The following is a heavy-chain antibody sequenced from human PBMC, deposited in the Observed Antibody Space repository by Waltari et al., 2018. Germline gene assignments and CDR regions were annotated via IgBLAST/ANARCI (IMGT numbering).Heavy chain of an antibody. Sequence: EVQLVESGGGLAQPGGCLRLSGAGSGRGFGHAGMTWVRQASGKEPEWVANIKQDGSEKYYMDSVKGRFTISRDNAKNSLYLQMNNLRVEDTAVYYCTRGGRDSSWYWRDWGQGTLVTVSS. J-gene: IGHJ4*02. D-gene: IGHD6-13*01. CDR1: GRGFGHAG. V-gene: IGHV3-7*01. CDR3: TRGGRDSSWYWRD. CDR2: IKQDGSEK.